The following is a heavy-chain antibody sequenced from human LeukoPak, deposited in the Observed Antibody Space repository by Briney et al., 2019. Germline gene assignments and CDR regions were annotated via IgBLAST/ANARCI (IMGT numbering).Heavy chain of an antibody. CDR3: ARERNIVVADNWFDP. Sequence: KPSETLSLTCTISGGSISSSSYYWGWIRQPPGKGLVWIGSIYYSGSTYYNPSLKSRVTISVDTSKNQFSLKLSSVTAADTAVYYCARERNIVVADNWFDPWGQGTLVTVSS. D-gene: IGHD2-15*01. V-gene: IGHV4-39*07. CDR1: GGSISSSSYY. J-gene: IGHJ5*02. CDR2: IYYSGST.